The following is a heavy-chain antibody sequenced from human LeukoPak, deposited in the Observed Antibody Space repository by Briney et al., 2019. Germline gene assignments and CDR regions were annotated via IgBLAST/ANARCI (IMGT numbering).Heavy chain of an antibody. V-gene: IGHV3-23*01. CDR1: GFTFSSYA. J-gene: IGHJ4*02. D-gene: IGHD3-3*01. CDR2: IGGTGVRT. CDR3: AKDGSRYYDFWSGKTLYDY. Sequence: GGSLRLSCASSGFTFSSYAMSWVRQAPGKGLEWVSTIGGTGVRTYYADSVKGRFTISRDNSKNTLYLQINSLRAEDTAVYFCAKDGSRYYDFWSGKTLYDYWGQGTLVTISS.